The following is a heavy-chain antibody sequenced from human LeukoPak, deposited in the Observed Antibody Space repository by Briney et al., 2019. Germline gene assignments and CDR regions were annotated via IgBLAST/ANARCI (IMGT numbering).Heavy chain of an antibody. CDR2: IIPIFGTA. CDR3: ARVDGVATAYFDY. CDR1: GGTFSSYA. J-gene: IGHJ4*02. D-gene: IGHD5-18*01. Sequence: SVKVSCKASGGTFSSYAISWVRQAPGQGLEWMGGIIPIFGTANYARKFQGRVTITADKSTSTAYMELSSLRSEDTAVYYCARVDGVATAYFDYWGQGTLVTVSS. V-gene: IGHV1-69*06.